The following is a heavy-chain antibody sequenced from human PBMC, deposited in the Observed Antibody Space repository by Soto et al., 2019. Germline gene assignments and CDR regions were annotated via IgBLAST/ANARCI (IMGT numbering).Heavy chain of an antibody. V-gene: IGHV4-34*01. Sequence: SETLSLTCAVYGGSFSGYYWSWIRQPPGKGLEWIGEINHSGSTNYNPSLKSRVTISVDTSKNQFSLKLSSVTAADTAVYYCARLQQPSNYFDYWGQGTLVNVSS. D-gene: IGHD6-13*01. CDR1: GGSFSGYY. CDR3: ARLQQPSNYFDY. J-gene: IGHJ4*02. CDR2: INHSGST.